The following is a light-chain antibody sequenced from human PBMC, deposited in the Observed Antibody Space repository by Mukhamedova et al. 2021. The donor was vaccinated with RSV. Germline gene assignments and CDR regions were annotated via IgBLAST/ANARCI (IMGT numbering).Light chain of an antibody. V-gene: IGLV2-14*01. Sequence: SDVGGYNYVSWYHQHPGKAPKLMFYEVSNRPPGVSNRFSGSKSGNTASLTISGLHAEDEDDYYCCSYTSSSTRVFDGGTKLTV. CDR3: CSYTSSSTRV. CDR1: SDVGGYNY. J-gene: IGLJ2*01. CDR2: EVS.